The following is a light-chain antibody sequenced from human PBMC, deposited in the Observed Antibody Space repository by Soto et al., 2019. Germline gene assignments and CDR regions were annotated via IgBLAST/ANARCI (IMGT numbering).Light chain of an antibody. CDR2: EVT. Sequence: QSVLTQPASVSGSPGQSITISCTGTSSDVGPSNYVSWYQHHPGKAPKLLIYEVTKRPSGVSNRFSGSKSGNTASLTISGLQAEDEADYYCSSYTTSSTLVFGGGTKLTVL. CDR1: SSDVGPSNY. V-gene: IGLV2-14*01. J-gene: IGLJ3*02. CDR3: SSYTTSSTLV.